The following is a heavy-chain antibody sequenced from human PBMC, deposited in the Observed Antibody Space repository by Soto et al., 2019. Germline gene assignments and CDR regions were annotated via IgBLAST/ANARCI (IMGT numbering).Heavy chain of an antibody. Sequence: LSLTCNVSGGSIDRSNYYWDWLRQPPGKGLEWIGTTYYNGNAYYNPSLRSRVSMSVDTSKNQFSLKLISVTAADTAVYYCARHFVAVVIKGWGYWGQGKLVTVSS. CDR2: TYYNGNA. J-gene: IGHJ4*02. CDR1: GGSIDRSNYY. D-gene: IGHD3-10*01. V-gene: IGHV4-39*01. CDR3: ARHFVAVVIKGWGY.